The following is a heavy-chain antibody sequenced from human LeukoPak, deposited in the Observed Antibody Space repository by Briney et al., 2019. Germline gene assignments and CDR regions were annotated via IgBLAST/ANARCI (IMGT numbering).Heavy chain of an antibody. CDR2: IYSGGST. J-gene: IGHJ4*02. Sequence: GGSLRLSCAASGFTFSSYSMNWVRQAPGKGLEWVSVIYSGGSTYYADSVKGRFTISRDNSKNMIYLEMSSLKAEDTAVYYCAKERNLEIAVAGTIFDYWGQGTLVTVSS. D-gene: IGHD6-19*01. CDR3: AKERNLEIAVAGTIFDY. V-gene: IGHV3-66*01. CDR1: GFTFSSYS.